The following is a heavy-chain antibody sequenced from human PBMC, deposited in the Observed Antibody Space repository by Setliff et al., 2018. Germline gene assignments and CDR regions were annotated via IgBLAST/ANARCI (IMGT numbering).Heavy chain of an antibody. CDR2: INAGNGNT. V-gene: IGHV1-3*01. J-gene: IGHJ6*02. CDR1: GYTFTSYA. CDR3: AAPFGDLYDANTYYYGMDV. Sequence: GASVKVSCKASGYTFTSYAMHWVRQAPGQRLEWMGWINAGNGNTKYSQKFQGRVTITRDTSASTAYMELSSLRSEDTAVYYCAAPFGDLYDANTYYYGMDVWGQGTTVTVSS. D-gene: IGHD3-10*01.